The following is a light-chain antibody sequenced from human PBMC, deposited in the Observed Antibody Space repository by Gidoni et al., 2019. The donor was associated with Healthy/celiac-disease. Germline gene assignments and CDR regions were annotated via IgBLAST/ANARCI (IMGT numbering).Light chain of an antibody. CDR1: SSDVGGYNY. J-gene: IGLJ2*01. CDR2: EVS. Sequence: QSALTQPASVPGSPGSSITISCTGPSSDVGGYNYVSWYQQHPGKAPKLMIYEVSNRPSGVSNRFSGSKSGNTASLTISGLQAEDEADYYCSSYTSSSTLEFGGGTKLTVL. CDR3: SSYTSSSTLE. V-gene: IGLV2-14*01.